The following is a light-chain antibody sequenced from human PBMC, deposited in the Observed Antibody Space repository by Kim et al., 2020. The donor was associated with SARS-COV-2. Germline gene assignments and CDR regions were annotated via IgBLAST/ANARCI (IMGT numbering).Light chain of an antibody. Sequence: DIQITQSPSSLSASVGDRVTITCRASQGISNYLAWYQQKPGKVHKLLIYAASTLQSGVPSRFSGSGSGTDFTLTISSLQPEDVATYYCQKYNSDAVPFSHGTKVEIK. CDR2: AAS. CDR3: QKYNSDAVP. J-gene: IGKJ3*01. CDR1: QGISNY. V-gene: IGKV1-27*01.